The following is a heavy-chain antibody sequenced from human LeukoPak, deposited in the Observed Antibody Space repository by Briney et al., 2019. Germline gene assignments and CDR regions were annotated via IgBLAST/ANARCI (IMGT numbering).Heavy chain of an antibody. D-gene: IGHD6-19*01. Sequence: PGGSLRLSCAASGFSVSSKYMSWVRQPAGKGLEWVSVIYSGGTTFYADSVKGRFTISRDNSKNTLYLQMNSLRPDDTAVYYCTKLKGWYVDGYFDYWGPGILVTVSS. CDR2: IYSGGTT. CDR3: TKLKGWYVDGYFDY. J-gene: IGHJ4*02. V-gene: IGHV3-53*01. CDR1: GFSVSSKY.